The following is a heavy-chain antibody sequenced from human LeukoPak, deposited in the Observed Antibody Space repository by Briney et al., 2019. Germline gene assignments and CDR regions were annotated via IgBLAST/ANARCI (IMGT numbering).Heavy chain of an antibody. V-gene: IGHV4-30-2*01. CDR1: GGSISSGGYS. CDR2: IYHSGST. CDR3: ARGGGYGDYNWFDP. J-gene: IGHJ5*02. Sequence: PSETLSLTCAVSGGSISSGGYSWSWIRQPPGKGLEWIGYIYHSGSTYYNPSLKSRVTISVDRSKNQFSLKLSSVTAADTAVYYCARGGGYGDYNWFDPWGQGTLVTVAS. D-gene: IGHD4-17*01.